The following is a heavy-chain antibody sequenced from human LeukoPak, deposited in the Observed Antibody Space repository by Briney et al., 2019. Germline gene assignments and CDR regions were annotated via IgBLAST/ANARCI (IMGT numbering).Heavy chain of an antibody. D-gene: IGHD2-2*02. Sequence: ASVKVSCKTSGFTFSSSAVQWVRQARGQRLEWIGWIVVGSGNTNYAQTFQERVTITRDMSTSTAYMELSSLRSEDTAVYYCATEARLDCSSTSCYTSYYYYMDVWGKGTTVTVSS. CDR1: GFTFSSSA. CDR3: ATEARLDCSSTSCYTSYYYYMDV. V-gene: IGHV1-58*01. CDR2: IVVGSGNT. J-gene: IGHJ6*03.